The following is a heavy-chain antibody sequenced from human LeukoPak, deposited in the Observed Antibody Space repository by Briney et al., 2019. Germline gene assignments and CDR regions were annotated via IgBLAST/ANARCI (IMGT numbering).Heavy chain of an antibody. J-gene: IGHJ4*02. CDR2: IYSGGST. D-gene: IGHD2-15*01. Sequence: GGSLRLSCAASGFTVSSNYISWVRQAPGKGLEWVSVIYSGGSTYYADSVKGRFTISRHNSKNTLYLQMNSLRAEDTAVYYCNIVVVVAALHQFDYWGQGTLVTVSS. CDR1: GFTVSSNY. V-gene: IGHV3-53*04. CDR3: NIVVVVAALHQFDY.